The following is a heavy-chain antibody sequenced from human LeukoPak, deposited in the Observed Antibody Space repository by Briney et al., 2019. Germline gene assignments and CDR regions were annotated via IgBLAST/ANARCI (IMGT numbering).Heavy chain of an antibody. D-gene: IGHD6-19*01. CDR2: INANSGTT. CDR1: GFAFSFYA. CDR3: AKPVSGGLAVTADWFHP. J-gene: IGHJ5*01. Sequence: GGSLRLSCAASGFAFSFYAMSWLRQPPGKGLEWVSTINANSGTTSYAASVRGRFTISRDNSKNTLCLQVNTLRADDTATYYCAKPVSGGLAVTADWFHPWGQGTLVVVSS. V-gene: IGHV3-23*01.